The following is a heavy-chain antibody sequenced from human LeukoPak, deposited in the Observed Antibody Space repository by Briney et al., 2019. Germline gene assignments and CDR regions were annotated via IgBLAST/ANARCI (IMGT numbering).Heavy chain of an antibody. V-gene: IGHV1-2*04. CDR3: AREAGGTPVNFDY. CDR2: INPNSGGT. CDR1: GGTFSSYA. J-gene: IGHJ4*02. D-gene: IGHD4-23*01. Sequence: ASVKVSCKASGGTFSSYAISWVRQAPGQGLEWMGWINPNSGGTNYAQKFQGWVTMTRDTSISTAYMELSRLRSDDTAVYYCAREAGGTPVNFDYWGQGTLVTVSS.